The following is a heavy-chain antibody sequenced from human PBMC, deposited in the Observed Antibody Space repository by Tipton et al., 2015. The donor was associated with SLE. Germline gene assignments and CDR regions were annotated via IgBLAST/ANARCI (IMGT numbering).Heavy chain of an antibody. CDR1: GFTFSSYA. Sequence: SLRLSCAASGFTFSSYAMHWVRQAPGKGLEWVAVISYDGSNKYYADSVKGRFTISRDNSKNTLYLQMNSLRAEDTAVYYCAGRSSGTLFDYWGQGTLVTVSS. CDR3: AGRSSGTLFDY. J-gene: IGHJ4*02. V-gene: IGHV3-30*04. D-gene: IGHD3-10*01. CDR2: ISYDGSNK.